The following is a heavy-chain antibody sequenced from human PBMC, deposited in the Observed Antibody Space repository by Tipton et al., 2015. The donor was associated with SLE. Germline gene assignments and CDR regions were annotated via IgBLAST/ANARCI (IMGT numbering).Heavy chain of an antibody. CDR1: GGSFSGYY. CDR2: INHSGST. CDR3: ARGGFDWGFPYFDF. Sequence: TLSLTCAVYGGSFSGYYWSWIRQPPGKGLEWIGEINHSGSTNYNPSLKSRVTISVDTSKNQFSLKLSSVTAADTAVYYCARGGFDWGFPYFDFWGQGVLVTVS. V-gene: IGHV4-34*01. J-gene: IGHJ4*02. D-gene: IGHD3-9*01.